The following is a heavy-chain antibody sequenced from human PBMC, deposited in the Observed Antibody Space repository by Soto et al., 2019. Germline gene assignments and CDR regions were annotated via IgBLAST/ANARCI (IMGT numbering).Heavy chain of an antibody. J-gene: IGHJ4*02. CDR3: ARRYRYLLAY. Sequence: SETLSLTCTVSGGSISSYYWSWIRQPPGKGLEWIGYIYYSGSTNYNPSLKSRVTISVDTSKNQFSLKLSSVTAADTAVYYCARRYRYLLAYWGQGTLVPVSS. D-gene: IGHD1-1*01. V-gene: IGHV4-59*08. CDR2: IYYSGST. CDR1: GGSISSYY.